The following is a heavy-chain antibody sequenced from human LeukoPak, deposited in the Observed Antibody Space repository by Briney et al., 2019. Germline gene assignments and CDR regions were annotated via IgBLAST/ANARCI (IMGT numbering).Heavy chain of an antibody. CDR2: IYYSGST. D-gene: IGHD5-18*01. CDR3: ARGRGYSYGYGAFYYYYVDV. CDR1: GGSISSYY. V-gene: IGHV4-59*01. Sequence: SETLSLTCTVSGGSISSYYWSWIRQPPGKGLEWIGYIYYSGSTNYNPSLKSRVTISVDTSKNQFSLKLSSVTAADTAVYYCARGRGYSYGYGAFYYYYVDVWGKGTTVTVSS. J-gene: IGHJ6*03.